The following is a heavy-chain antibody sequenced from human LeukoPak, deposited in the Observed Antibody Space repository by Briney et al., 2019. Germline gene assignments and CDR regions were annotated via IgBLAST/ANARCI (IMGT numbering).Heavy chain of an antibody. CDR3: ARGAAAANLDY. CDR1: GGSVSGYY. CDR2: INQSGST. Sequence: PSETLSLICAVYGGSVSGYYWRWIRQPPGKGRECLGEINQSGSTNYHPSLKSRSTISVETSKNQFSLKLSSVTAADTAVYYCARGAAAANLDYWGQGTLVTVSS. J-gene: IGHJ4*02. V-gene: IGHV4-34*01. D-gene: IGHD6-13*01.